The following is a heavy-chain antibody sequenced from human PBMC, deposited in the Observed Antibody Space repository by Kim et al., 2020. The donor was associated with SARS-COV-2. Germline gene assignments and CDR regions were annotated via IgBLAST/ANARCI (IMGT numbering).Heavy chain of an antibody. D-gene: IGHD6-19*01. CDR2: IDPSDSYT. CDR1: GYSFTSYW. J-gene: IGHJ6*02. V-gene: IGHV5-10-1*01. Sequence: GESLKISCKGSGYSFTSYWISWVRQMPGKGLEWMGRIDPSDSYTNYSPSFQGHVTISADKSISTAYLQWSSLKASDTAMYYCARSSSGWPYSDYYYYYGMDVWGHGTTVTVSS. CDR3: ARSSSGWPYSDYYYYYGMDV.